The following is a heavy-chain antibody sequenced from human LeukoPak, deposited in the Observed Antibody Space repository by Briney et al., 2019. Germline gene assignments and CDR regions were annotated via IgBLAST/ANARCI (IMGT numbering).Heavy chain of an antibody. D-gene: IGHD6-13*01. V-gene: IGHV1-8*01. CDR2: MNPNSGNT. Sequence: GASVTVSCKASGYTFTSHDINWVRQATGQGLEWMGWMNPNSGNTGYAQKFQGRVTMTRNTSISTVYMELSSLRSEDTAVYYCARGEAAAGLYYYYGMDVWGQGTTVTVSS. CDR3: ARGEAAAGLYYYYGMDV. J-gene: IGHJ6*02. CDR1: GYTFTSHD.